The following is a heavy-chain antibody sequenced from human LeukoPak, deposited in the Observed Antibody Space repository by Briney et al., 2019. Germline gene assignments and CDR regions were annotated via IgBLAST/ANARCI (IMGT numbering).Heavy chain of an antibody. J-gene: IGHJ5*02. CDR1: GYSFTSYW. V-gene: IGHV5-51*01. CDR2: IYPGDSDT. D-gene: IGHD1-1*01. CDR3: ARQNDLWIDP. Sequence: GESLKISCKGSGYSFTSYWIGWVRQMPGKGLEGMGIIYPGDSDTSYSPSFQGQVTLSADKSISTAYLQWSSLKASDTAMYYCARQNDLWIDPWGQGTLVTVSS.